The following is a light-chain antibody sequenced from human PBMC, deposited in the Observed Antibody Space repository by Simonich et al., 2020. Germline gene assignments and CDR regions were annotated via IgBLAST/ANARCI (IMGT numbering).Light chain of an antibody. J-gene: IGKJ1*01. Sequence: AIRMTQSPASIYESTGNRVTITCRASQGISSYLAWYQQKPGKAPKLLIYAAYTFQSGVPSRFSGSGSGTDFTLTISGLQSEDFATYYCQQSYSTPPTFGQGTKVEIK. CDR2: AAY. CDR1: QGISSY. CDR3: QQSYSTPPT. V-gene: IGKV1-8*01.